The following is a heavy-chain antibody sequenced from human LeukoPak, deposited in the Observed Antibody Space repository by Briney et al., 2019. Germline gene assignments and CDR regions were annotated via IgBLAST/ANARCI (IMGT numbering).Heavy chain of an antibody. J-gene: IGHJ4*02. CDR3: ARDDGSGSSMDY. D-gene: IGHD3-10*01. CDR2: ISGDGRGT. V-gene: IGHV3-74*01. Sequence: PGGSMRLSCAASGFIFTDYWMHWVRQGPGKELVWVARISGDGRGTTYADSVKGRFTISRDNAKNSLYLQMNSLRAEDTAVYYCARDDGSGSSMDYWGQGTLVTVSS. CDR1: GFIFTDYW.